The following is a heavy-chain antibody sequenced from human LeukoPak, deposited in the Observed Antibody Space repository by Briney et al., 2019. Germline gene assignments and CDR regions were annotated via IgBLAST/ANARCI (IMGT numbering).Heavy chain of an antibody. CDR2: ISNNGGYT. CDR3: ARDGKIEYYFDY. J-gene: IGHJ4*02. CDR1: GFTFSSSA. D-gene: IGHD2/OR15-2a*01. V-gene: IGHV3-23*01. Sequence: PGGSLRLSCAASGFTFSSSAMSWVRQAPGKGLEWVSAISNNGGYTYYADSVQGRFTISRDNSKSTLCLQMNSLRAEDTAVYYCARDGKIEYYFDYWGQGTLVTVSS.